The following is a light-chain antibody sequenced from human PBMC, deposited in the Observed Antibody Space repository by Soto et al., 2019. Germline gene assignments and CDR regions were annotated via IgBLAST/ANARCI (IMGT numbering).Light chain of an antibody. CDR1: SSDVGGYNY. CDR3: SSYTSSNTLV. Sequence: SALIQPASVSGSPGQSITISCTGTSSDVGGYNYVSWYQQHPGKAPKLMIYDVSNRPSGVSNRFSGSKSGNTASLTISGLQAEDEADYYCSSYTSSNTLVFGGGTKLTVL. CDR2: DVS. V-gene: IGLV2-14*01. J-gene: IGLJ2*01.